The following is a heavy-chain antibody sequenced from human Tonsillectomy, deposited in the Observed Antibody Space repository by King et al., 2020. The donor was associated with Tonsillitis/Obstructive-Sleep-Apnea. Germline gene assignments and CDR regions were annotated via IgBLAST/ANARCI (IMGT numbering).Heavy chain of an antibody. Sequence: VQLVESGGGLVRPGGSLRLSCAASGFTFSDYYMSWFSLAPGKGLEWVSYISSISAYANYADSVKGRFTIPIANAKNSLYLQMNSLRDEDTAVYYCARGGGNVLRFLQWFRLVDYWGQGALVTVSS. CDR2: ISSISAYA. J-gene: IGHJ4*02. CDR3: ARGGGNVLRFLQWFRLVDY. V-gene: IGHV3-11*05. D-gene: IGHD3-3*01. CDR1: GFTFSDYY.